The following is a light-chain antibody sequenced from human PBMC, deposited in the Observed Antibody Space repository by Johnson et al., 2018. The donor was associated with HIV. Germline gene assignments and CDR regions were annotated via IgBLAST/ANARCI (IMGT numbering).Light chain of an antibody. CDR3: GTWDSGLSAGGV. CDR2: ENN. CDR1: SSNIGNNY. V-gene: IGLV1-51*02. Sequence: QSVLTQPPSVSAAPGQKVTISCSGSSSNIGNNYVSWYQQLPGTAPKLLIYENNKRPSGIPDRFSCSKSGTSATLGITGLQTGDEAEYYCGTWDSGLSAGGVFGTGTKVTVL. J-gene: IGLJ1*01.